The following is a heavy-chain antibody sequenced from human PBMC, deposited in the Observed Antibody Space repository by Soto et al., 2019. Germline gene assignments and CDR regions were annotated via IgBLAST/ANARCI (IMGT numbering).Heavy chain of an antibody. CDR1: GGSISSYY. CDR3: VRARDGYNYYFDY. CDR2: IYYSGST. D-gene: IGHD5-12*01. Sequence: SETLSLTCTVSGGSISSYYWSWIRQPPGKGLEWIGYIYYSGSTNYNPSLKSRVTISVDTSKNQFSLKLSSVTAADTAVYYCVRARDGYNYYFDYWGQGTLVTSPQ. J-gene: IGHJ4*02. V-gene: IGHV4-59*01.